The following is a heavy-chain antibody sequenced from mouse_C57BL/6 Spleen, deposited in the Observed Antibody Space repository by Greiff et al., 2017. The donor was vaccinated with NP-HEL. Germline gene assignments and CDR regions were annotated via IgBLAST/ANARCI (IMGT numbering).Heavy chain of an antibody. CDR2: IDPEDGET. CDR3: ARSWTAQAWFAY. Sequence: EVKLQESGAELVKPGASVKLSCTASGFNIKDYYMHWVKQRTEQGLEWIGRIDPEDGETKYAQKFQGKATITADTSSNTAYLQLSSLTSEDPAVYYCARSWTAQAWFAYWGQGTLVTVSS. CDR1: GFNIKDYY. D-gene: IGHD3-2*02. J-gene: IGHJ3*01. V-gene: IGHV14-2*01.